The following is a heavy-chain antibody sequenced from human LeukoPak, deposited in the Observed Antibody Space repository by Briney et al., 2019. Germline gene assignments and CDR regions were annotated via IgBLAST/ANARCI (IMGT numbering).Heavy chain of an antibody. CDR1: GFTFDDYA. V-gene: IGHV3-9*01. CDR3: ASRIQYYYDSSGYYYV. CDR2: ISWNSGSI. J-gene: IGHJ4*02. Sequence: GGSLRLSCAASGFTFDDYAMRWVRQAPGKGLEWVSGISWNSGSIGYADSVKGRFTISRDNAKNSLYLQMNSLRAEDTAVYYCASRIQYYYDSSGYYYVWGQGTLVTVSS. D-gene: IGHD3-22*01.